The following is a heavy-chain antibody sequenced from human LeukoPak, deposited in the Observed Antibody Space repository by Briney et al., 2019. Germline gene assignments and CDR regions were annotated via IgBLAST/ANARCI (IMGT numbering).Heavy chain of an antibody. CDR1: GGSISSYH. Sequence: SETLSLTCTVSGGSISSYHWSWIRQPPGKGLEWIGYIYYSGSTNYNPSLKSRVTISVDTSKNQFSLKLSSVTAADTAVYYCARGGDTATEFDYWGQGTLVTVSS. J-gene: IGHJ4*02. D-gene: IGHD5-18*01. CDR2: IYYSGST. CDR3: ARGGDTATEFDY. V-gene: IGHV4-59*01.